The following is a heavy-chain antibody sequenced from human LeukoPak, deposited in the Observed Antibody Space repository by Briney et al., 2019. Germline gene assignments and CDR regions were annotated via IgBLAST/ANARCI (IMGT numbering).Heavy chain of an antibody. CDR2: ISYDGSNK. D-gene: IGHD6-19*01. CDR1: GFTFSSYG. V-gene: IGHV3-30*03. J-gene: IGHJ4*02. Sequence: PGGSLRLSCAASGFTFSSYGMHWVRQAPGKGLEWVAVISYDGSNKYYADSVKGRFTISRDNSKNTLYLQMNSLRAEDTAVYYCASQEQWLALGYWGQGTLVTASS. CDR3: ASQEQWLALGY.